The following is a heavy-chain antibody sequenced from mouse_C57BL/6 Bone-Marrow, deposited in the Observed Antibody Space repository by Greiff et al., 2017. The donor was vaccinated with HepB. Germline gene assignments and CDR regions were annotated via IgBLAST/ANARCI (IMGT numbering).Heavy chain of an antibody. CDR1: GYTFTDYN. J-gene: IGHJ4*01. D-gene: IGHD2-5*01. Sequence: VQLQQSGPELVKPGASVKMSCKASGYTFTDYNMHWVKQSHGKSLEWIGYINPNNGGTSYNQKFKGKATLTVNKSSSTAYMELRSLTSEDSAVYYCARCEGGYSNYPYAMDYWGQGTSVTVSS. V-gene: IGHV1-22*01. CDR3: ARCEGGYSNYPYAMDY. CDR2: INPNNGGT.